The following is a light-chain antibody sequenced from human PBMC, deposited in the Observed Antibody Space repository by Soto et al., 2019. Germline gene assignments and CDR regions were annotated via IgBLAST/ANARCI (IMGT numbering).Light chain of an antibody. Sequence: EIVLTQSPGTLSLSPGERATLSCRASQSVGSYLAWYQHKPGQAPRLLISDASNRATGIPARFSGSGSGTDFTLTISSLEPEDSAVYYCQQRSNWPSLTFGGGTKVDIK. CDR1: QSVGSY. CDR3: QQRSNWPSLT. J-gene: IGKJ4*01. V-gene: IGKV3-11*01. CDR2: DAS.